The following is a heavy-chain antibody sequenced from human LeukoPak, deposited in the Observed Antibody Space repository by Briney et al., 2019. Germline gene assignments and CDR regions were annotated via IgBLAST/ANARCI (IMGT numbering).Heavy chain of an antibody. CDR3: AREIASGYAPAAEY. V-gene: IGHV3-21*01. D-gene: IGHD5-12*01. Sequence: PGGSLRLSCAASGFTFSSYSMNWVRQAPGKGLEWVSSISSSSSYIYYADSVKGRFTFSRDNAKSSLYLQMDSLRAEDTAVYYCAREIASGYAPAAEYWGQGTLVTVPS. CDR1: GFTFSSYS. J-gene: IGHJ4*02. CDR2: ISSSSSYI.